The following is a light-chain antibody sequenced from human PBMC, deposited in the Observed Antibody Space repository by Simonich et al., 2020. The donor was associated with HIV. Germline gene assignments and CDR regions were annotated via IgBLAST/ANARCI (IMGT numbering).Light chain of an antibody. CDR3: QQYYYTPLFT. V-gene: IGKV1-NL1*01. Sequence: DIQMTQSPSSLSASTGDRVTITRRASQGISNSLAWYQQKPGKAPKLLLYAASRLESGVPSRFSGSGSGTDYTLTISSLQPEDFATSYCQQYYYTPLFTFGPGTKVDIK. CDR2: AAS. CDR1: QGISNS. J-gene: IGKJ3*01.